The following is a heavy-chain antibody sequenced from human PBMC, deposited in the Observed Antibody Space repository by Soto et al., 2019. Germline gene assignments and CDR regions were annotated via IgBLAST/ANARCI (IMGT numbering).Heavy chain of an antibody. J-gene: IGHJ6*03. Sequence: SVKVSYKASGGTFSSYTISWVRQAPGQGLEWMGRIIPILGIANYAQKFQGRVTITADKSTSTAYMELSSLRSEDTAVYYCAKSVVAATAYYYYMDVWGKGTTVTVSS. V-gene: IGHV1-69*02. CDR2: IIPILGIA. CDR1: GGTFSSYT. CDR3: AKSVVAATAYYYYMDV. D-gene: IGHD2-15*01.